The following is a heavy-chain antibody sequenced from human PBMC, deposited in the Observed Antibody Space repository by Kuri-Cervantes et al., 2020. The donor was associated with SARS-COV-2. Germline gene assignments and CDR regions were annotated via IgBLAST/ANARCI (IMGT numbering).Heavy chain of an antibody. CDR2: TSYDGSTK. CDR3: AKWAPSSGYYFKSWFDP. J-gene: IGHJ5*02. V-gene: IGHV3-30-3*02. D-gene: IGHD3-22*01. CDR1: GFTFNNHA. Sequence: GESLKISCAASGFTFNNHAMHWVRQTPGEGLEWVAITSYDGSTKYYADSVKGRFTISRDNSKNTLYLQMNSLRAEDTAVYYCAKWAPSSGYYFKSWFDPWGQGTLVTVSS.